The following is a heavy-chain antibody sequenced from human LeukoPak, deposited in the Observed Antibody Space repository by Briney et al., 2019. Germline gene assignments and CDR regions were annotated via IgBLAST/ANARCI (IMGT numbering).Heavy chain of an antibody. Sequence: ASVKVSCKASGYTFTSYGISWVRQAPGQGLEWMRWISAYNGNTNYAQKLQGRVTMTTDTSTSTAYMELRSLRSDDTAVYYCAREKYYYDSSGLRDAFDIWGQGTMVTVSS. D-gene: IGHD3-22*01. CDR2: ISAYNGNT. J-gene: IGHJ3*02. CDR3: AREKYYYDSSGLRDAFDI. CDR1: GYTFTSYG. V-gene: IGHV1-18*01.